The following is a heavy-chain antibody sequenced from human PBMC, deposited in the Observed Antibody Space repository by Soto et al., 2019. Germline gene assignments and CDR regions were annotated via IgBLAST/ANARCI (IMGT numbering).Heavy chain of an antibody. D-gene: IGHD3-10*01. CDR1: GGSFSGYY. J-gene: IGHJ4*02. V-gene: IGHV4-34*01. Sequence: QVQLQQWGAGLLKPSETLSLTCAVYGGSFSGYYWSWIRQPPGKGLEWIGEINHSGSTNYNPALKARGTHSIDKFKDQVPPELGFFAGAGTAGEYWAQNQGSVIGNLGFWGQGTLVTVSS. CDR2: INHSGST. CDR3: AQNQGSVIGNLGF.